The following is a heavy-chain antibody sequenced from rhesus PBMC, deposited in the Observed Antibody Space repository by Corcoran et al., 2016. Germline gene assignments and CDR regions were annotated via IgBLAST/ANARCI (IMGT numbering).Heavy chain of an antibody. D-gene: IGHD3-3*01. J-gene: IGHJ4*01. V-gene: IGHV4-165*02. CDR3: ARFTGYYPNFDS. CDR2: IGGSRGIT. CDR1: GGSIRGYY. Sequence: QVQLQESGPGLLQPSETLSLTCAVSGGSIRGYYWNWIRQPPGRGLGGIGYIGGSRGITYHHPSRKSRLTFSPDTSKSQFSLKLSSVTAADTAVYYCARFTGYYPNFDSWGQGVLVTVSS.